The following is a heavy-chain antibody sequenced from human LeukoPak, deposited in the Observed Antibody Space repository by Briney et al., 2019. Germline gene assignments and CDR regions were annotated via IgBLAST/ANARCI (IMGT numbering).Heavy chain of an antibody. D-gene: IGHD3-16*02. CDR3: ARAGFLITFGGVIS. Sequence: LSLTCTVSGGSISSSSYYMSWIRQAPGKGLEWVSSTSSSGSTIYYADSVKGRFTISRDNAKNSLYLQMNSLRAEDTAIYYCARAGFLITFGGVISWGQGTLVTVSS. CDR2: TSSSGSTI. CDR1: GGSISSSSYY. J-gene: IGHJ5*02. V-gene: IGHV3-11*04.